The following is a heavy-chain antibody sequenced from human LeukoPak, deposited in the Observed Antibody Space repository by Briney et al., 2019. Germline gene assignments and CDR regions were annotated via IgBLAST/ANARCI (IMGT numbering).Heavy chain of an antibody. CDR3: ARFSGATGTTDS. CDR2: IDWDGDK. D-gene: IGHD1-7*01. CDR1: GFSLNTSGMC. V-gene: IGHV2-70*17. J-gene: IGHJ4*02. Sequence: ESGPALVKPTQTLRLTCAFSGFSLNTSGMCVSWIRQPPGKALEWLARIDWDGDKFYSRSLETRLTISKDTSRNQVVLTMTNLDPVDTATYFCARFSGATGTTDSWGQGTLVTVSS.